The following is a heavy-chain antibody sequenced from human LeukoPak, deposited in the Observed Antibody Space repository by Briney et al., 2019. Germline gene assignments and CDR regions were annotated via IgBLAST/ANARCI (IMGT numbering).Heavy chain of an antibody. J-gene: IGHJ4*02. CDR1: GYTFTGYY. CDR2: INPNSGGT. CDR3: AREGMPSGYGPYYYDSSGYYRYYFDY. Sequence: GAPVKVSCKASGYTFTGYYMHWVRQAPGQGLEWMGWINPNSGGTNYAQKFQGRVTMTRDTSISTAYMELSRLRSDDTAVYYCAREGMPSGYGPYYYDSSGYYRYYFDYWGQGTLVTVSS. V-gene: IGHV1-2*02. D-gene: IGHD3-22*01.